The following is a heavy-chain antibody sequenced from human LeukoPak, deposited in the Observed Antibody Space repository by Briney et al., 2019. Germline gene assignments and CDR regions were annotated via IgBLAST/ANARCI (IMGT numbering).Heavy chain of an antibody. CDR3: ARASWVSTTDAVR. CDR1: GLSFSSFA. D-gene: IGHD1-14*01. J-gene: IGHJ4*02. V-gene: IGHV3-23*01. CDR2: IGNGET. Sequence: GGSLRLSCAASGLSFSSFAMSWVRQGLARGLEWVSSIGNGETSYADSVKGRFTLYSDSSRNTVYFQLNNLRVEDTAIYYCARASWVSTTDAVRWGQGTLVTVCS.